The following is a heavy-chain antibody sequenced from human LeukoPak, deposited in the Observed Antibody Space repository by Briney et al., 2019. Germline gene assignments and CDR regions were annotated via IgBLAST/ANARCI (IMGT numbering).Heavy chain of an antibody. CDR3: AKEKYYGSD. J-gene: IGHJ4*02. CDR2: ISAGGGST. CDR1: GFTFSSYA. D-gene: IGHD3-10*01. Sequence: AGGSLRLSCAASGFTFSSYAMSWVRQSPGKGVKWVSSISAGGGSTNYADSVKGRFTISRENPKNKLYLQMNSPRAEDTAVYYCAKEKYYGSDWGQGTLVTVSS. V-gene: IGHV3-23*01.